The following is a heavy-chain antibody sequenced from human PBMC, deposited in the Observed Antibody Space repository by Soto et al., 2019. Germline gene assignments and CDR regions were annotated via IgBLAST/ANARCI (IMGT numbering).Heavy chain of an antibody. D-gene: IGHD3-3*01. J-gene: IGHJ6*02. CDR3: ARGSYYDFCIGFSPDYYYYGMDV. Sequence: EVQLVESGGGLVKPGGSLRLSCAASGFTFSSYSMNWVRQAPGKGLEWVSSISSSSSYIYYADSVKGRFTISRENAKNALCLQMNSLRAEDTAVYYCARGSYYDFCIGFSPDYYYYGMDVWGQGTTVTVSS. CDR2: ISSSSSYI. CDR1: GFTFSSYS. V-gene: IGHV3-21*01.